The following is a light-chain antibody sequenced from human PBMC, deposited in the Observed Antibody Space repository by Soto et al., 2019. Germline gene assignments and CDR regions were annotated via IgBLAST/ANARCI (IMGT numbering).Light chain of an antibody. Sequence: DIQLTQSPSFLSASVGDRVTITCRASQGISSYFAWYQQKPGKAPKLLIYAVSNLQSGVPSRFSGSASRTEFTLTISSLQAEDLATYYWQQLYSYRLTFGGGTKVEIK. CDR2: AVS. V-gene: IGKV1-9*01. CDR3: QQLYSYRLT. CDR1: QGISSY. J-gene: IGKJ4*01.